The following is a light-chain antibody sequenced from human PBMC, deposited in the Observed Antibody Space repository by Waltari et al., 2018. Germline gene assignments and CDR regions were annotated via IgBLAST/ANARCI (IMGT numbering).Light chain of an antibody. CDR1: SSDVGGYKY. V-gene: IGLV2-8*01. CDR2: EVS. Sequence: QSALTQPPSASGSPGQSVTISCTGTSSDVGGYKYVSWYQQHPGKAPKLMIYEVSKRPSGVPDRFSGSKSGNTASLTVSGLQAEDEADYYCSSYSGSNIFVFGTGTTVTVL. CDR3: SSYSGSNIFV. J-gene: IGLJ1*01.